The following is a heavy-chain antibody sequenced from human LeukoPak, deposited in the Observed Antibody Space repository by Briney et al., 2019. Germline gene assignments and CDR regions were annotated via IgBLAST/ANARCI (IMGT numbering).Heavy chain of an antibody. V-gene: IGHV4-59*01. Sequence: SETLSLTCGVYGGSFSSYYWSWIRQPPGKGLEWIGYIYNRGSTNYNPSLKSRVTISVDTSKNQFSLKLTSVTAADTAVYYCARSVPQPVAARPSYAFDIWGQGTIVTVSS. CDR2: IYNRGST. CDR3: ARSVPQPVAARPSYAFDI. J-gene: IGHJ3*02. CDR1: GGSFSSYY. D-gene: IGHD6-6*01.